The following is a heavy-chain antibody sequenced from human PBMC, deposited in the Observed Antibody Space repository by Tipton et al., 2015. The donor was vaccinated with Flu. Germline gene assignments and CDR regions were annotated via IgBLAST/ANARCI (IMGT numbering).Heavy chain of an antibody. V-gene: IGHV4-38-2*01. Sequence: TLSLTCAVSGNSITSAFYWGWIRQSPGKGLEWIASIHYTGITYSNPSLNSRVTISRDTSKNQFSLKLTSVTPADTAVYYCARDIVDDMGDCTSSTCYYMDVWGKGTTVTVSS. D-gene: IGHD2-2*01. CDR3: ARDIVDDMGDCTSSTCYYMDV. J-gene: IGHJ6*03. CDR2: IHYTGIT. CDR1: GNSITSAFY.